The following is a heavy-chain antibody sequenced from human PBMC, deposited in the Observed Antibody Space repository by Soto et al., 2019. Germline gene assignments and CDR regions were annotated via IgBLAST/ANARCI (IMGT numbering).Heavy chain of an antibody. Sequence: GGSLRFSCAASGFTFSDNAMTWVRQAPGKGLEWVSTITAGGDGTFYADSVKGRFTVSRDNFKNTLFLQMNSLRAEDTALYYCAKDGSATYYYHYLDVWGKGTTVTVSS. CDR2: ITAGGDGT. J-gene: IGHJ6*03. CDR3: AKDGSATYYYHYLDV. D-gene: IGHD3-10*01. CDR1: GFTFSDNA. V-gene: IGHV3-23*01.